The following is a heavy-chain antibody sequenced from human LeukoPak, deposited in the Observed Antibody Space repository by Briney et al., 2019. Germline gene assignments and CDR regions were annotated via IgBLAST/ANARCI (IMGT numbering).Heavy chain of an antibody. CDR3: ARYCSSTSCYPFP. Sequence: GASVKVSCKASGYTFTSYDINWVRPATGQGLEWMGWMNPNSGNTGYAQKFQGRVTMTRNTSISTAYMELSSLRSEDTAVYYCARYCSSTSCYPFPWGQGTLVTVSS. D-gene: IGHD2-2*01. CDR2: MNPNSGNT. CDR1: GYTFTSYD. J-gene: IGHJ5*02. V-gene: IGHV1-8*01.